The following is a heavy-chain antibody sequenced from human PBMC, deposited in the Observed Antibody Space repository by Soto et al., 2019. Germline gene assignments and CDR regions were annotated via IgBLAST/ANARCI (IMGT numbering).Heavy chain of an antibody. J-gene: IGHJ4*02. CDR3: TQDGGSRDWLTLN. CDR1: GFTFTSYA. CDR2: ITGGGDNT. V-gene: IGHV3-23*01. D-gene: IGHD3-16*01. Sequence: EVQLLESGGDLVQPGGSLRLSCAASGFTFTSYAMSWIRQAPGKGLEWVSAITGGGDNTYYADSVKGRFTISRDNSKNTLYLQTNSPRAQDTAFYYCTQDGGSRDWLTLNWGKGTLVTVSS.